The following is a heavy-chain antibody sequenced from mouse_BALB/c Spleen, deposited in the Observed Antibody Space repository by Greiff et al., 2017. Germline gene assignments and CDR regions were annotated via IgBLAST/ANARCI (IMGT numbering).Heavy chain of an antibody. D-gene: IGHD2-4*01. CDR3: ARSDYEFAY. CDR1: GYTFTSYW. J-gene: IGHJ3*01. V-gene: IGHV1-69*02. Sequence: QVQLQQPGAELVKPGAPVKLSCKASGYTFTSYWMNWVKQRPGRGLEWIGRIDPSDSETHYNQKFKDKATLTVDKSSSTAYIQLSSLTSEDSAVYYCARSDYEFAYWGQGTLVTVSA. CDR2: IDPSDSET.